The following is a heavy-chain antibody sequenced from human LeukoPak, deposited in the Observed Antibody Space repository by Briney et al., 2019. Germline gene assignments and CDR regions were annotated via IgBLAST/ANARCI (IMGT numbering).Heavy chain of an antibody. Sequence: ASVKVSCKASGYTFTSYYMHWVRQAPGQGLEWMGIINPSGGSTSYAQKFQGRVTMTRDTSTSTVYMELSSLRSEDTAVYYCARVGESVALGPDAFDIWGQGTMVTVSS. CDR3: ARVGESVALGPDAFDI. CDR1: GYTFTSYY. CDR2: INPSGGST. J-gene: IGHJ3*02. V-gene: IGHV1-46*01. D-gene: IGHD3-10*01.